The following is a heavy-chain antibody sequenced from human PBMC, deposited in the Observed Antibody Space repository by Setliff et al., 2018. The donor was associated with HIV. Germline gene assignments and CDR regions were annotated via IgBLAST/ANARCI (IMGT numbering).Heavy chain of an antibody. D-gene: IGHD1-7*01. Sequence: SETLCLTCTVSGGSISSYYLSWIRQPPGKGLEWIGYIYYSGSTNYNPSLKIRVTISVDTSKNQFSLKLSTVTAADTAVYYCARWDGTKYYYYYYIDVWGKGTTVTVSS. J-gene: IGHJ6*03. CDR3: ARWDGTKYYYYYYIDV. CDR1: GGSISSYY. CDR2: IYYSGST. V-gene: IGHV4-59*01.